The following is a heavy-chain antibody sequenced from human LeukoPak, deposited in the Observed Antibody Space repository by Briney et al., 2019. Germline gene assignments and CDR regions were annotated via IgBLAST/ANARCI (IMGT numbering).Heavy chain of an antibody. Sequence: PSETLSLTCAVYGGSFSAYYWSWIRQPPGKGLEWIGEINHSGSTNYNPSLKSRVNISVETSKNQFSLKLSSVTAADTAVYYCARVSRLWWARDIWGQGTMVTVSS. D-gene: IGHD2-21*01. CDR3: ARVSRLWWARDI. CDR2: INHSGST. V-gene: IGHV4-34*01. J-gene: IGHJ3*02. CDR1: GGSFSAYY.